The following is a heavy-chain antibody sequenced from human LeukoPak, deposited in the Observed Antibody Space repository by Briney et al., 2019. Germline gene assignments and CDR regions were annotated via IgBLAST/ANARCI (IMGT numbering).Heavy chain of an antibody. D-gene: IGHD3-9*01. V-gene: IGHV1-69*05. CDR1: GGTFSSYA. Sequence: ASVKVFCKASGGTFSSYAINWVRQAPGQGLEWMGGIIPIFGTANYAQKLQGRVTMTTDTSTSTAYMELRSLRSDDTAVYYCARGTYYDILTGYYSPYLFDYWGQGTLVTVSS. CDR3: ARGTYYDILTGYYSPYLFDY. CDR2: IIPIFGTA. J-gene: IGHJ4*02.